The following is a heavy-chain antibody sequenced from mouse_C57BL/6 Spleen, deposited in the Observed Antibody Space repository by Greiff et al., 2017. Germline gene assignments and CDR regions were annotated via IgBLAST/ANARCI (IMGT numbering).Heavy chain of an antibody. CDR3: ARGDYSFYYAMDY. CDR1: GYSFTGYY. D-gene: IGHD2-12*01. CDR2: INPSTGGT. Sequence: EVQRVESGPELVKPGASVKISCKASGYSFTGYYMNWVKQSPEKSLEWIGEINPSTGGTTYNQKFKAKATLTVDKSSSTAYMQLKSLTSEDSAVYYCARGDYSFYYAMDYWGQGTSVTVSS. V-gene: IGHV1-42*01. J-gene: IGHJ4*01.